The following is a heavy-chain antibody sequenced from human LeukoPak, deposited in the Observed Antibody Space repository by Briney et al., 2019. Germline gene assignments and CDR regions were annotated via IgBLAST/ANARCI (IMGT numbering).Heavy chain of an antibody. CDR2: IKSKTDGGTT. CDR3: TTETINWNDESPYKFDY. CDR1: GFTFSNAW. D-gene: IGHD1-1*01. V-gene: IGHV3-15*01. J-gene: IGHJ4*02. Sequence: GGSLRLSCAASGFTFSNAWMSWVRQAPGKGLEWVGRIKSKTDGGTTDYAAPVKGRFTISRDDSKNTLYLQMNSLKTEDTAVYYCTTETINWNDESPYKFDYWGQGTLVTVSS.